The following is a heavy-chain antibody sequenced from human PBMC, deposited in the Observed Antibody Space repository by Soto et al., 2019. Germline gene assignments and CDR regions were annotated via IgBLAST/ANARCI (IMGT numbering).Heavy chain of an antibody. J-gene: IGHJ4*02. Sequence: SETLSLTCAVSGVSISSGGYSWSWIRQPPGKGLEWIGYIYHSGSTYYNPSLKSRVTISVDRSKNQFSLKLSSVTAADTAVYYCARHVILWLGFDYWGQGTLVTVSS. CDR2: IYHSGST. V-gene: IGHV4-30-2*01. CDR3: ARHVILWLGFDY. CDR1: GVSISSGGYS. D-gene: IGHD2-21*01.